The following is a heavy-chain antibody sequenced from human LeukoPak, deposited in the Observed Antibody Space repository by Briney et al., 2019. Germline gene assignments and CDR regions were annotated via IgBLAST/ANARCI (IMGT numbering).Heavy chain of an antibody. V-gene: IGHV4-4*07. D-gene: IGHD3-3*01. Sequence: PSETLSLTCTVSGGSISSYYWSWIRQPAGKGLEWIGRIYTSGSTNYNPSLKSRVTMSVDTSKNQFSLKLSSVTAADTAVYYCARFTGSGHYTEYYYYYMDVWGKGTTVTVSS. CDR2: IYTSGST. J-gene: IGHJ6*03. CDR1: GGSISSYY. CDR3: ARFTGSGHYTEYYYYYMDV.